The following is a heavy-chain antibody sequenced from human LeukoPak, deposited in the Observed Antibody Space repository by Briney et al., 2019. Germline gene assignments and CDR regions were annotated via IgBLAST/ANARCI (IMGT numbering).Heavy chain of an antibody. V-gene: IGHV3-66*02. CDR1: GFTVSSNY. J-gene: IGHJ4*02. CDR3: GSGSSSWSPFDY. CDR2: IYSGGST. Sequence: GGSLRLSCAASGFTVSSNYMSWVRQAPGKGLEWVSVIYSGGSTYYAGSVKGRFTISRDNSKNTLYLQMNSLRAEDTAVYYCGSGSSSWSPFDYWGQGTLVTVSS. D-gene: IGHD6-13*01.